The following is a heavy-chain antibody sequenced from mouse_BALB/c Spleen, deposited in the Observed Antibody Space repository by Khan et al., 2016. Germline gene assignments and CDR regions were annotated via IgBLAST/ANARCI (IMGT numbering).Heavy chain of an antibody. CDR3: ARDYDGSSYFDY. D-gene: IGHD1-1*01. V-gene: IGHV3-2*02. CDR2: ISDNGST. J-gene: IGHJ2*02. Sequence: EVQLQESGPGLVKPSQSLSLTCTVTGYSITSDDAWKWNRQFPGTKLERGGYISDNGSTSYNPSLKGRISITRDTSKNQFFLELNSVTTEDTATSYCARDYDGSSYFDYWGQGTSLTVSS. CDR1: GYSITSDDA.